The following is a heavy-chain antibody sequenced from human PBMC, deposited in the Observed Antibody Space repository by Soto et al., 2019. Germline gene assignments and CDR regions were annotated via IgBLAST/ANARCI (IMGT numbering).Heavy chain of an antibody. J-gene: IGHJ4*02. D-gene: IGHD5-18*01. CDR3: ARGGGGENPLRAYSYGRFDY. Sequence: QVQLQQWGAGLLKPSETLSLTCAVYGGSFSGYYWSWIRQPPGKGLEWIGEINHSGSTNYNPSLKSRVPISVDTSKNQFSLRLSTVTAADKAVYYCARGGGGENPLRAYSYGRFDYWGQGTLVTVSS. CDR1: GGSFSGYY. CDR2: INHSGST. V-gene: IGHV4-34*01.